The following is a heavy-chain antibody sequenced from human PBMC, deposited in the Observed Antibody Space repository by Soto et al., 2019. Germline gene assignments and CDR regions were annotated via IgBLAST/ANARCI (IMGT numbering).Heavy chain of an antibody. CDR2: INPNSGGT. CDR1: GYTFTGYY. J-gene: IGHJ6*02. Sequence: QVQLVQSGAEVKKPGASVKVSCKASGYTFTGYYMHWVRQAPGQGLEWMGWINPNSGGTNYAQKFQGRVTMTRDTSISTAYMELSRLRSDDTAVYYCARDEELVSYYYGMDVWGQGTTVTVSS. D-gene: IGHD2-2*01. CDR3: ARDEELVSYYYGMDV. V-gene: IGHV1-2*02.